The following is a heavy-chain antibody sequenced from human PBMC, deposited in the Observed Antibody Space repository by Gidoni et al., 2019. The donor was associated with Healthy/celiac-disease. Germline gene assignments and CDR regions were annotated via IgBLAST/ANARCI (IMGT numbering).Heavy chain of an antibody. D-gene: IGHD3-9*01. Sequence: EVQLVESGGGLVQPGGSLRLSCAASGFTVSSNYMSWVRQAPGKGLEWVSVIYSGGSTYYADSVKGRFTISRHNSKNTLYLQMNSLRAEDTAVYYCARDRVPIFGSYYGMDVWGQGTTVTVSS. V-gene: IGHV3-53*04. CDR1: GFTVSSNY. CDR3: ARDRVPIFGSYYGMDV. CDR2: IYSGGST. J-gene: IGHJ6*02.